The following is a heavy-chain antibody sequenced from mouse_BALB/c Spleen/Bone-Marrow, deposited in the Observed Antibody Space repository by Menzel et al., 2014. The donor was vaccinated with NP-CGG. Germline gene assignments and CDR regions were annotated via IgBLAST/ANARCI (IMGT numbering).Heavy chain of an antibody. CDR3: SRGCNWEDLDY. CDR1: GFTFSSFG. Sequence: EVMLVESGGGLVQPGGSRKLSCAASGFTFSSFGMHWVRQAPEKGLEWIAYISSDSGAIFYADTVKGRFTISRDNPKNTLFLQMTSLRSEDTASYFCSRGCNWEDLDYWGQGTSLPVSS. CDR2: ISSDSGAI. J-gene: IGHJ2*02. V-gene: IGHV5-17*02. D-gene: IGHD4-1*01.